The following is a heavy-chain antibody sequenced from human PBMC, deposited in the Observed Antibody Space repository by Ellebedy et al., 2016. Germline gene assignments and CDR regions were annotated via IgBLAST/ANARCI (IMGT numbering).Heavy chain of an antibody. CDR3: ARGRWNYGY. Sequence: GSLRLSXAVYGGSFSGYYWSWIRQPPGKGLEWIGEINHSGSTNYNPSLKSRVTISVDTSKNQFSLKLSSVTAADTAVYYCARGRWNYGYWGQGTLVTVSS. CDR1: GGSFSGYY. CDR2: INHSGST. D-gene: IGHD1-7*01. J-gene: IGHJ4*02. V-gene: IGHV4-34*01.